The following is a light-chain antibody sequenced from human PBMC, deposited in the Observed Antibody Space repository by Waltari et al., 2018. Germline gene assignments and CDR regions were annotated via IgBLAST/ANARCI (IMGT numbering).Light chain of an antibody. J-gene: IGLJ2*01. CDR3: CSYASSSTLL. V-gene: IGLV2-23*02. Sequence: QSALTQTASVSGSPGQSITIASTGTSSDVGKYNIVAWYPQHPGKAPKLMIYEVAKRPSGVSNRFSGSKSGNTASLTISGLQAEDEADYFCCSYASSSTLLFGGGTKVTVL. CDR1: SSDVGKYNI. CDR2: EVA.